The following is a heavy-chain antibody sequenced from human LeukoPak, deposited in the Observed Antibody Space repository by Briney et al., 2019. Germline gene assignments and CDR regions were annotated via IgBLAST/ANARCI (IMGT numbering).Heavy chain of an antibody. D-gene: IGHD2-15*01. CDR2: ISGSGGST. J-gene: IGHJ4*02. CDR3: PKYAGSDILVVVAATTYYFDY. Sequence: GGSLRLSCAASGFTFSSYAMSWVRQAPGKGLEWVSAISGSGGSTYYADSVKGRFTISRDNSKNTLYLQMNSLRAEDTAVYYCPKYAGSDILVVVAATTYYFDYWGQGTLVTVSS. V-gene: IGHV3-23*01. CDR1: GFTFSSYA.